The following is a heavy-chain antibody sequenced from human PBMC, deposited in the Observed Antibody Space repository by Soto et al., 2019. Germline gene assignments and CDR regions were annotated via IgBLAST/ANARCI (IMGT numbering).Heavy chain of an antibody. CDR3: AQDIKWNLPAGYLDN. V-gene: IGHV3-9*01. CDR2: ISWNRGYI. D-gene: IGHD1-1*01. CDR1: GFTFDDHA. J-gene: IGHJ4*02. Sequence: GGSLRLSCIASGFTFDDHAMHWVRQAPGKGLEWVSGISWNRGYIGYADSAKGRFTISRDNAKNSVHLQMNSLRAEDTAFYYCAQDIKWNLPAGYLDNWGQGTLVTVSS.